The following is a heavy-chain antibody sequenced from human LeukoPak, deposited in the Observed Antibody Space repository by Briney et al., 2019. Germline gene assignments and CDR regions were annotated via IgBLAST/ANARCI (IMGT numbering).Heavy chain of an antibody. Sequence: GASVKVSCKASGYTFTGYYMHWVRQAPGQGLEWMGWINPNSGGTNYAQKFQGRVTMTRDTSISTAYMELSRPRSDDTAVYYCARERYCTNGVCLVYWGQGTLVTVSS. D-gene: IGHD2-8*01. CDR1: GYTFTGYY. CDR2: INPNSGGT. CDR3: ARERYCTNGVCLVY. V-gene: IGHV1-2*02. J-gene: IGHJ4*02.